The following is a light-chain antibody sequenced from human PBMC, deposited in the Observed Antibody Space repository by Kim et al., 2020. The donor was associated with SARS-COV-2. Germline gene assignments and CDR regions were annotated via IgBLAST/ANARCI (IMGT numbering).Light chain of an antibody. V-gene: IGLV2-8*01. CDR1: SRDVGAYNL. J-gene: IGLJ1*01. CDR3: ISYAGSATFGV. Sequence: SVTISCAGSSRDVGAYNLVSWYQHHPGNAPKLMIFEVTRRPSGVPDRFSGSKSGNTASLTVSGLQADDEADYYCISYAGSATFGVFGTGTKVTVL. CDR2: EVT.